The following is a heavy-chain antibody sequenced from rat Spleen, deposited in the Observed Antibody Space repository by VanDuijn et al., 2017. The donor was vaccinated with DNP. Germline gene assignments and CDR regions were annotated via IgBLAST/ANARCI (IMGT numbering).Heavy chain of an antibody. CDR1: GFTFSYYA. D-gene: IGHD1-2*01. Sequence: EVQLVESGGGLVQPGRSLKLSCAASGFTFSYYAMAWVRQAPKKGLEWVASISADGYNTYYRDSVKGRLTISRDDAKSTLYLQMDSLRSEDTATYYCATQRDYYSNYPFAYWGQGTLVTVSS. CDR2: ISADGYNT. V-gene: IGHV5-25*01. CDR3: ATQRDYYSNYPFAY. J-gene: IGHJ3*01.